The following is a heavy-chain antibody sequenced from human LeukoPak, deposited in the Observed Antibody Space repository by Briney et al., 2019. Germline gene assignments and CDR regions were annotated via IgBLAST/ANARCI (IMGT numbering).Heavy chain of an antibody. CDR2: INHSGST. J-gene: IGHJ4*02. V-gene: IGHV4-39*07. D-gene: IGHD6-19*01. Sequence: PSETLSLTCTVSGGSISSGDYSWSWIRQPPGKGLEWIGEINHSGSTNYNPSLKSRVTISVDTSKNQFSLKLSSVTAADTAVYYCARGGSGWYPFDYWGQGTLVTVSS. CDR1: GGSISSGDYS. CDR3: ARGGSGWYPFDY.